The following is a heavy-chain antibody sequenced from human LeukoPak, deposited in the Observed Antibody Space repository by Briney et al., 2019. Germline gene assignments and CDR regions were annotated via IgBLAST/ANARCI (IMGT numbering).Heavy chain of an antibody. J-gene: IGHJ5*02. CDR1: GGTFSSYA. CDR2: IIPIFGTA. Sequence: ASVKVSFKASGGTFSSYAISWVRQAPGQGLEWMGGIIPIFGTANYAQKFQGRVTITTDESTSTAYMELSSLRSEDTAVYYCARGRYSSSWYSFDPWGQGTLVTVSS. CDR3: ARGRYSSSWYSFDP. V-gene: IGHV1-69*05. D-gene: IGHD6-13*01.